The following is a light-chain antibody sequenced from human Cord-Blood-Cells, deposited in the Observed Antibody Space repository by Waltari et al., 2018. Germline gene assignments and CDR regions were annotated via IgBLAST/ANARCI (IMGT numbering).Light chain of an antibody. J-gene: IGLJ2*01. CDR2: DVS. CDR3: SSYTSSSTLVV. Sequence: QSALTQPASVSGSPGQSITISCTGTSSDVGGYNYVSWYQQHPGKAPKLMIYDVSNRPSGDPMRLYASKSGKTASLTISGLQVEDEVDYYCSSYTSSSTLVVFGGGTKRTVL. CDR1: SSDVGGYNY. V-gene: IGLV2-14*01.